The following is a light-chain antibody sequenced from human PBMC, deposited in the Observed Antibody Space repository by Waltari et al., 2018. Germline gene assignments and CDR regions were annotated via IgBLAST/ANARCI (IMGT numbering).Light chain of an antibody. J-gene: IGKJ1*01. CDR1: PSALYNSNNKNY. CDR3: QQYYTTPRT. V-gene: IGKV4-1*01. Sequence: DLVMTQSPDSLAVSLGARPTINSQSSPSALYNSNNKNYLAWYQQKPGQPPKLLIYWASTRESGVPDRISGSGSGTDFTLTISSLQAEDVAVYYCQQYYTTPRTFGQGTKVEIK. CDR2: WAS.